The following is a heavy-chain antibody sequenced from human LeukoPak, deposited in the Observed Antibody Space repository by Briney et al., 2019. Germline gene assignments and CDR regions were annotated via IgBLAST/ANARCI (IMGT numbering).Heavy chain of an antibody. CDR1: GGSVSSSSYY. V-gene: IGHV4-39*01. CDR2: IYYSRST. Sequence: SETLSLTCTVSGGSVSSSSYYWGWIRQPPGKGLEWIGSIYYSRSTYYNPSLKSRVTISVDTSKNQFSLKLSSVTAADTAVYYCARHKTEFDYWGQGTLVTVSS. J-gene: IGHJ4*02. D-gene: IGHD2-21*02. CDR3: ARHKTEFDY.